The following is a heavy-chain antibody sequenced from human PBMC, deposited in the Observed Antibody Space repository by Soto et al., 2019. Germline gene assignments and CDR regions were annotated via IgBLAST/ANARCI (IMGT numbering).Heavy chain of an antibody. D-gene: IGHD2-21*02. Sequence: QVQLVQSGAEVKKPGSSVKVSCKASGGTFSSYAISWVRQAPGQGLEWMGGIIPIFGTANYAQKFQGRVTITADESTSTAYMELSSLRSEDTAVYYCARGSYPGPHVVVTASLFDYWGQGTLVTVSS. J-gene: IGHJ4*02. CDR3: ARGSYPGPHVVVTASLFDY. CDR1: GGTFSSYA. CDR2: IIPIFGTA. V-gene: IGHV1-69*01.